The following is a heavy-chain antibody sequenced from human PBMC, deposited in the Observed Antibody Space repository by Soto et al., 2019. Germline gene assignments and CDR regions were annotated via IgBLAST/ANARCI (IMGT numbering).Heavy chain of an antibody. V-gene: IGHV3-30*18. CDR2: ISYDGSNK. Sequence: GGSLRLSCAASGFTFSSYGMHWVRQAPGKGLEWVAVISYDGSNKYFADSVKGRFTISRDNSKNTLYLQMNSLRAEDTAVYYCAKDRAGDIYVAARSGLDYWGQGTLVTVS. J-gene: IGHJ4*02. CDR3: AKDRAGDIYVAARSGLDY. D-gene: IGHD3-3*01. CDR1: GFTFSSYG.